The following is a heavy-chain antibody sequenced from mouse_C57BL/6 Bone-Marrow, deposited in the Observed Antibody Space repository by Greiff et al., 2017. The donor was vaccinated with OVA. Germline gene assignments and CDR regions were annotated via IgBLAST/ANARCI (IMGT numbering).Heavy chain of an antibody. Sequence: QVQLKQPGAELVMPGASVKLSCKASGYTFTSYWMHWVKQRPGQGLEWIGEIDPSDSYTNYNQKFKGKSTLTVYKSSSTAYMQLSSLTSEDSAVYYGAREVLTGSYYFDYWGQGTTLTVSS. V-gene: IGHV1-69*01. J-gene: IGHJ2*01. CDR3: AREVLTGSYYFDY. CDR2: IDPSDSYT. D-gene: IGHD4-1*01. CDR1: GYTFTSYW.